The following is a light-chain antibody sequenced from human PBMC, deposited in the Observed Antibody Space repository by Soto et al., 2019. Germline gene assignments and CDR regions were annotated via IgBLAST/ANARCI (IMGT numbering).Light chain of an antibody. V-gene: IGKV1-39*01. Sequence: DVQMTQSPSSLSASVGDRVTITCRASQSIRSYLNWYQQKPGKAPKLLIYDASSLQSGVPSRFSGSGSGTDFTLTISSLQPEDFATYYCQQSYSTPYTFGQGTKLEIK. CDR1: QSIRSY. J-gene: IGKJ2*01. CDR2: DAS. CDR3: QQSYSTPYT.